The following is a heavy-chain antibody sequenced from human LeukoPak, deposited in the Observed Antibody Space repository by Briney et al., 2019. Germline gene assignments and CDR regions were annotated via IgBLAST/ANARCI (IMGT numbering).Heavy chain of an antibody. J-gene: IGHJ6*03. CDR3: ARAERSITIFGRSYYYYMDV. CDR2: INPNSGGT. D-gene: IGHD3-3*01. V-gene: IGHV1-2*02. Sequence: EASVKVSCKASGYTFTGYYMHWVRQAPGQGLEWMGWINPNSGGTNYAQKFQGRVTMTRDTSISTAYMELSRLRSDDTAVYYCARAERSITIFGRSYYYYMDVWGKGTTVTASS. CDR1: GYTFTGYY.